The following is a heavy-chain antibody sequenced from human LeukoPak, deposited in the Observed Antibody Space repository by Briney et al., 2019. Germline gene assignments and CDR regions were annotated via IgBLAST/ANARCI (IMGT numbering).Heavy chain of an antibody. J-gene: IGHJ4*02. V-gene: IGHV1-69*06. Sequence: ASVKVSCKASGGTFSSYAISWVRQAPGQGLEWMGGIIPIFGTANYAQKFQGRVTITADKSTSTAYMELSSLRSEDTAVYYCASRSNYYDSSGYYYGFDYWGQGTLVTVSS. D-gene: IGHD3-22*01. CDR1: GGTFSSYA. CDR3: ASRSNYYDSSGYYYGFDY. CDR2: IIPIFGTA.